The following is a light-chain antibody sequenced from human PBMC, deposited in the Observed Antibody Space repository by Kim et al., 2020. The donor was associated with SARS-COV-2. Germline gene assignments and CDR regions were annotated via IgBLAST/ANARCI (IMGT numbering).Light chain of an antibody. V-gene: IGKV1-5*01. Sequence: DIQMTQSPSTLSASVGDRVTITCRASQSIDRWLAWYQQKPGKAPKLLISAASTLESGVPSRFSGSRSGTEFTLTISSLQPDDSATYHCKQYDAHFGGGTKVDIK. CDR3: KQYDAH. CDR2: AAS. J-gene: IGKJ4*01. CDR1: QSIDRW.